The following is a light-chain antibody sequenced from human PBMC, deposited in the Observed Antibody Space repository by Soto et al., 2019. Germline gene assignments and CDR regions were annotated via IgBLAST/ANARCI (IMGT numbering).Light chain of an antibody. J-gene: IGKJ1*01. Sequence: EIVLTQSPGTVSLSPGDRATLSCRASQSVSGSYIAWYQQKPGQAPRLLIYGASSRATGIADRFSGSGSGTDFTLTITRLEPEDFAVYYCQQFYRSPQTFGQGTKVDIK. CDR2: GAS. V-gene: IGKV3-20*01. CDR3: QQFYRSPQT. CDR1: QSVSGSY.